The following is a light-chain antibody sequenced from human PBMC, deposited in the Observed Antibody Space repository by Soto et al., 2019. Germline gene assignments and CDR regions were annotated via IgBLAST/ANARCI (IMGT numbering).Light chain of an antibody. CDR2: GAS. Sequence: EILMTQSPATLSLCPGERSTLWGRASQSVSSNLAWYQQKPGQAPRLLIYGASTRATGIPARFSGSGSGTDFTLTISRLEPEDFAVYYCQQYGSSGVTFGPGTKVDIK. CDR1: QSVSSN. V-gene: IGKV3-15*01. J-gene: IGKJ3*01. CDR3: QQYGSSGVT.